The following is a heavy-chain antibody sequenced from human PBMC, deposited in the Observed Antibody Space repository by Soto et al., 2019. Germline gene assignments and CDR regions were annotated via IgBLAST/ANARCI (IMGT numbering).Heavy chain of an antibody. Sequence: EVQLLESGGGLVQPGGSLRLSCAASGFTFSSYAMSWVHQAPGKGLEWVSAISGSGGSTYYADSVKGRFTISRDNSKNTLYLQMNSLRAEDTAVYYCAKDASGDYAPGYNFDYWGHGTLVTVSS. CDR3: AKDASGDYAPGYNFDY. CDR2: ISGSGGST. V-gene: IGHV3-23*01. CDR1: GFTFSSYA. D-gene: IGHD4-17*01. J-gene: IGHJ4*01.